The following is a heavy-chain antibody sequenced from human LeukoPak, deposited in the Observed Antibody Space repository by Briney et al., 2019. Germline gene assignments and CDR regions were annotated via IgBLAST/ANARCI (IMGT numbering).Heavy chain of an antibody. CDR1: GYSFPTYW. D-gene: IGHD2-2*03. CDR2: ISPDESYI. CDR3: ARPPSRGYSSSFEY. Sequence: GESLKISCKGSGYSFPTYWIAWVRQMPGKGLEWMGIISPDESYIRYSPSFQGQVTISADKSISTAYLQWSSLKASDTAMYYCARPPSRGYSSSFEYWGQGTLVTVSS. V-gene: IGHV5-51*01. J-gene: IGHJ4*02.